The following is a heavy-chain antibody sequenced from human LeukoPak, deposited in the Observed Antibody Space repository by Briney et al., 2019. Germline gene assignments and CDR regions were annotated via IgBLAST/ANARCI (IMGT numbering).Heavy chain of an antibody. J-gene: IGHJ4*02. D-gene: IGHD2-21*01. CDR2: INPSGGST. CDR3: ARAFCVGECFVLHIFFDS. Sequence: ASVKVSCKASGYIFTSYFMHWVRQAPGQGLEWMGLINPSGGSTRYAQKFQGRVTMTRDMSTSTVYMELSSLRSEDTAVYYCARAFCVGECFVLHIFFDSWGQGTLVTVSS. CDR1: GYIFTSYF. V-gene: IGHV1-46*01.